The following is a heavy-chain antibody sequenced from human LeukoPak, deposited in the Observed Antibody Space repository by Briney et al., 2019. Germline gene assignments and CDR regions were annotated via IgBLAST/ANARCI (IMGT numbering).Heavy chain of an antibody. Sequence: PGGSLRLSCAASGFTFSSYAMIWVRQAPGKGLEWVSAISGSGGSTYYADSVKGRFTISRDNSKNTLYLQMNSLRAEDTAVYYCAKDSTMVRGVPFDYWGQGTLVTVSS. D-gene: IGHD3-10*01. CDR3: AKDSTMVRGVPFDY. J-gene: IGHJ4*02. CDR1: GFTFSSYA. CDR2: ISGSGGST. V-gene: IGHV3-23*01.